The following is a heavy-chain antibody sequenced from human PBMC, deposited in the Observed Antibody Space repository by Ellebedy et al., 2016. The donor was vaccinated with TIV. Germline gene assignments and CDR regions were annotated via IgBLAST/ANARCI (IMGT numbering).Heavy chain of an antibody. CDR2: INPSGGGT. V-gene: IGHV1-46*01. CDR3: AREIGAGPVVFQY. D-gene: IGHD6-19*01. J-gene: IGHJ1*01. Sequence: AASVKVSCKASGYTFTSDLIHWVRQAPGQGLEWMGIINPSGGGTGYAQKFQGRVTMTTDTSTSTAYMEVRRLRSDDTAVYYCAREIGAGPVVFQYWGQGTLVIVSS. CDR1: GYTFTSDL.